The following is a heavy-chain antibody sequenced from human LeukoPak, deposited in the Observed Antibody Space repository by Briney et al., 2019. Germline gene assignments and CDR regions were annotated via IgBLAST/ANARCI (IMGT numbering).Heavy chain of an antibody. J-gene: IGHJ6*02. CDR3: ATWAFYHGLDV. Sequence: GGSLTLSCAASGFAFQAFDMHWVRQAPGKGLEWVSLINSVGTKTYYADSVRGRFTVSRDNSKNSLYLQMNGLRTEDTALYYCATWAFYHGLDVWGQGSTVTISS. V-gene: IGHV3-43*02. CDR2: INSVGTKT. D-gene: IGHD1-26*01. CDR1: GFAFQAFD.